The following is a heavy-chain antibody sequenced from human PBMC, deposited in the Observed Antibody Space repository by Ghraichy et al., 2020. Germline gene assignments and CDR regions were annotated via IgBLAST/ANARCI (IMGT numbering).Heavy chain of an antibody. V-gene: IGHV4-39*01. CDR3: ARGYGYFSYFDY. Sequence: SETLSLTCTVSDGSISNSRYYWGWIRQPPGKGLDWIGNIYYSGTTYYNPSLESRITMSFDLSQNQFSLKLSSVTAADTALYYCARGYGYFSYFDYWGQGARVTVSS. CDR1: DGSISNSRYY. D-gene: IGHD5-18*01. CDR2: IYYSGTT. J-gene: IGHJ4*02.